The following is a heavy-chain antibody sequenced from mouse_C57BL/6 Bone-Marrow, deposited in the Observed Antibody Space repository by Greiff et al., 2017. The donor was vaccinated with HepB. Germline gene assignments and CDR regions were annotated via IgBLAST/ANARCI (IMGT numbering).Heavy chain of an antibody. D-gene: IGHD2-2*01. CDR1: GFTFSSYG. Sequence: EVQRVESGGDLVKPGGSLKLSCAASGFTFSSYGMSWVRQTPDKRLEWVATISSGGSYTYYPDSVKGRFTISRDNAKNTLYLQMSSLKSEDTAMYYCARQDGYAWFAYWGQGTLVTVSA. V-gene: IGHV5-6*01. J-gene: IGHJ3*01. CDR3: ARQDGYAWFAY. CDR2: ISSGGSYT.